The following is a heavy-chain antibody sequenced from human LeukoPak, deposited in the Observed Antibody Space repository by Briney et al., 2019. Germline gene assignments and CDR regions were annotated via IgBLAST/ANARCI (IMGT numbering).Heavy chain of an antibody. CDR3: ARVPDYGGNSPFDY. V-gene: IGHV4-39*01. D-gene: IGHD4-23*01. J-gene: IGHJ4*02. Sequence: SETLSLTCTVSAGSISSTGYYWGWIRQPPGKGLEWIGSIYYSGRTYYDPSLKSRVIISVDMSKNQFSLKLSSVTAADTAVYYCARVPDYGGNSPFDYWGQGTLVTVSS. CDR2: IYYSGRT. CDR1: AGSISSTGYY.